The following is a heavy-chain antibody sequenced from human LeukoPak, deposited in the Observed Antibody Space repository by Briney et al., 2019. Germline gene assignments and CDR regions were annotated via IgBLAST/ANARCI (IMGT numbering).Heavy chain of an antibody. D-gene: IGHD4-17*01. Sequence: ASVKVSCKASGYTFTGYYMHWVRQAPGQGLEWMGWINPNSGGTNYAQKFQGRVTMTRDTSISTAYMELSRLRSDDTAVYYCARVDYGDYVDWFDYWGQGTLVTVSS. V-gene: IGHV1-2*02. CDR2: INPNSGGT. J-gene: IGHJ4*02. CDR3: ARVDYGDYVDWFDY. CDR1: GYTFTGYY.